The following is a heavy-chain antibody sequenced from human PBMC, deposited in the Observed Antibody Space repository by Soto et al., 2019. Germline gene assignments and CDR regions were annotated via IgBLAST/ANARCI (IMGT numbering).Heavy chain of an antibody. D-gene: IGHD2-15*01. J-gene: IGHJ2*01. Sequence: GGSLRLSCAASGFTFSSYGMHWVRQAPGKGLEWVAAIWYDGSNKYYADSVKGRFTISRDNAKNTLYLQMNSLRAEDTAVYYCTRDRIRNWDFDLWGRGTLVTVSS. CDR1: GFTFSSYG. V-gene: IGHV3-33*01. CDR3: TRDRIRNWDFDL. CDR2: IWYDGSNK.